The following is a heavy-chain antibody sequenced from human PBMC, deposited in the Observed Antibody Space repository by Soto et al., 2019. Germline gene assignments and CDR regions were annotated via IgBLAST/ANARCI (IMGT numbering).Heavy chain of an antibody. V-gene: IGHV4-39*01. CDR1: PDSITSSGYY. CDR2: IYYNGTT. J-gene: IGHJ6*02. CDR3: VRHEVAVSGAYNMDV. D-gene: IGHD3-22*01. Sequence: SETLSLTCTVSPDSITSSGYYWGWIRQTPGKGLEWIGSIYYNGTTYYNPSLKSRVFISVGTSKDQFSLRLKSVTVADTATFYCVRHEVAVSGAYNMDVWGRGTTVTVSS.